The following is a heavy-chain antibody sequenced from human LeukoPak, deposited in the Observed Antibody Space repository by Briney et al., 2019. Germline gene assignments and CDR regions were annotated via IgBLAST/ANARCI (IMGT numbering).Heavy chain of an antibody. Sequence: ASVKVSCKASGYTFTNYYMHWVRQAPGQGLQWMGIINPSDGSTIYAQEFQGRVTMTRDTSTSTVYMEVSSLTLEDTAVFFCANSELVAGASAHFHLWGQGTLVSVSS. CDR1: GYTFTNYY. CDR3: ANSELVAGASAHFHL. V-gene: IGHV1-46*01. D-gene: IGHD2-2*01. CDR2: INPSDGST. J-gene: IGHJ4*02.